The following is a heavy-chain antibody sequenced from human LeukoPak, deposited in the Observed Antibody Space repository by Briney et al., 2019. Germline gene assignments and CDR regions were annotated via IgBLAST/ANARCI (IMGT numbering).Heavy chain of an antibody. D-gene: IGHD6-19*01. V-gene: IGHV4-59*08. CDR3: ARRKRGSGGPFDS. CDR1: GGSISDYY. J-gene: IGHJ4*01. Sequence: SETLSLTCSVSGGSISDYYWSWIRLSPGTGLEWIGYMDYSGSAAYNPSLRGRVTISIDTSKKQFSLEVTSVTAADTAVYFCARRKRGSGGPFDSWGHGTLVTVSS. CDR2: MDYSGSA.